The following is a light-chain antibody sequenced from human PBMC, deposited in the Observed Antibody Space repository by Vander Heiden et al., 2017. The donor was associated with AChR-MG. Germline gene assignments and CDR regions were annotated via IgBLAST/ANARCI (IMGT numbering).Light chain of an antibody. J-gene: IGKJ2*01. CDR1: QSISPN. CDR2: DAS. CDR3: QHYGSWPPYT. V-gene: IGKV3-15*01. Sequence: EIVMTHSPATLSVSPGERATLSCRASQSISPNVAWYQQKPDQAPRLLIYDASTRASGTPARFSGSGSGTEFTLTISSLQSEDFAVYYCQHYGSWPPYTFGQGTKLEIK.